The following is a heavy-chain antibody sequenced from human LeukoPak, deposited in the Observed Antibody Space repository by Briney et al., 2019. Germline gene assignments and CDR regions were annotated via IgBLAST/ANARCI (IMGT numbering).Heavy chain of an antibody. Sequence: GGSLRLSCAASGFTFSSYSMNWVRQAPGKGLEWVANIKQDGSEKYYVDSVKGRFTISRDNAKNSLYLQMNSLRAEDTAVYYCARDSVTTYFDYWGQGTLVTVSS. CDR3: ARDSVTTYFDY. CDR2: IKQDGSEK. CDR1: GFTFSSYS. V-gene: IGHV3-7*01. J-gene: IGHJ4*02. D-gene: IGHD4-11*01.